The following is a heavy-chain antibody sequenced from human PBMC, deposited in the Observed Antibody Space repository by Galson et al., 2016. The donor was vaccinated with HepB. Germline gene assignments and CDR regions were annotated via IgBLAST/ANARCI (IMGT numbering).Heavy chain of an antibody. Sequence: SLRLSCAASGFSFSSYAVHWVRQAPGKGLEWVAVISYDGSRKDYADSVKGRFTISRDNSKSTLNLQMNSLRPEDSAVYYCARLMYDLRDYYHYYGMDVWGQGTTVTVSS. V-gene: IGHV3-30*04. J-gene: IGHJ6*02. D-gene: IGHD3-3*01. CDR2: ISYDGSRK. CDR3: ARLMYDLRDYYHYYGMDV. CDR1: GFSFSSYA.